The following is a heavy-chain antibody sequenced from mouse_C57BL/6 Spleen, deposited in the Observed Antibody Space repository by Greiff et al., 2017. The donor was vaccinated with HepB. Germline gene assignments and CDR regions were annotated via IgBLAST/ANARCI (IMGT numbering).Heavy chain of an antibody. V-gene: IGHV5-6*01. CDR3: AGHGGSESAWFAY. CDR1: GFTFSSSG. J-gene: IGHJ3*01. Sequence: EVKVVESGGDLVKPGGSLKLSCAASGFTFSSSGMSWVRQTPDKRLEWVATISSGGSYTYYPDSVKGRFTISRDNAKNTLYLQMSSLKSEDTAMYYCAGHGGSESAWFAYWGQGTLVTVSA. CDR2: ISSGGSYT.